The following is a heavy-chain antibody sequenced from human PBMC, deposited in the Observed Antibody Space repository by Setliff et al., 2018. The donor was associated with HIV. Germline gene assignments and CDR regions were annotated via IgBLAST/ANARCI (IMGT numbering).Heavy chain of an antibody. CDR1: GYPFADHY. J-gene: IGHJ4*02. D-gene: IGHD3-3*02. Sequence: GASVKVSCKSSGYPFADHYLHWVRQAPGQGLQWMGWINPRGGVTKYAQNFQGRFIMTTDTTINTAYMQLERLTSGDTALYYCARDSGTNDHFLSPYYGALDFWGLGTLVTVSS. V-gene: IGHV1-2*02. CDR3: ARDSGTNDHFLSPYYGALDF. CDR2: INPRGGVT.